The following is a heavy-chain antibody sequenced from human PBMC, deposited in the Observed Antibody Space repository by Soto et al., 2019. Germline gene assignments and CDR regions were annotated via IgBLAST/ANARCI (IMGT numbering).Heavy chain of an antibody. CDR1: GFSLSNVRMG. D-gene: IGHD1-26*01. J-gene: IGHJ6*02. Sequence: QVTLKESGPVLVKPTETLTLTCTVSGFSLSNVRMGVSWIRQPPGKALEWLAHIFSNDDKSYNTSLKSRLTIPKDTSRSQVGLTMNNMDPADTATYFCARVNVMGIETYFYAVDVSGQGTKVTVSS. CDR2: IFSNDDK. V-gene: IGHV2-26*01. CDR3: ARVNVMGIETYFYAVDV.